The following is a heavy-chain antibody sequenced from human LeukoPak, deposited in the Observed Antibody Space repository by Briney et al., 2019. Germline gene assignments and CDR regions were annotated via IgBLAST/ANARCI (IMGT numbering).Heavy chain of an antibody. CDR2: ISGSGGST. Sequence: GGSLRLSCAASGFTFSSYGMSWVRQAPGKGLEWVSGISGSGGSTYYADSVKGRFTISRDNSKNTLYLQMNSLRAEDTAVYYCAKDRSGSYDYWGQGTLVTVSS. J-gene: IGHJ4*02. CDR1: GFTFSSYG. CDR3: AKDRSGSYDY. D-gene: IGHD1-26*01. V-gene: IGHV3-23*01.